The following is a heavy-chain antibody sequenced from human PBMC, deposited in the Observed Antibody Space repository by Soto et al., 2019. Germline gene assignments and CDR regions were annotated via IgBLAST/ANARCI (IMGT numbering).Heavy chain of an antibody. V-gene: IGHV4-39*01. CDR3: ARQGSSGYQGALEYYYGMDV. D-gene: IGHD3-22*01. CDR1: GGSISSSSYY. Sequence: SETLSLTCTVSGGSISSSSYYWGWIRQPPGKGLEWIGSIYYSGSTYYNPSLKSRVTISVDTSKNQFSLKLSSVTAADTAVYYCARQGSSGYQGALEYYYGMDVWGQGTTVTVSS. J-gene: IGHJ6*02. CDR2: IYYSGST.